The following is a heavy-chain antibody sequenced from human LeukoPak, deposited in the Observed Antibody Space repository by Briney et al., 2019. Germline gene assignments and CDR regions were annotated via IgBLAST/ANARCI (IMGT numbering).Heavy chain of an antibody. Sequence: GASVKVSCKASGYTFPSYGLSWVRQAPGQGLEWMGWHSSYKDKTNYAQKFHDRVTMTTDTSTSTVYMELGSLTSANTAVYYCARDMKYSSGRPDHWGQGTLVTVSS. CDR1: GYTFPSYG. V-gene: IGHV1-18*04. CDR2: HSSYKDKT. D-gene: IGHD6-19*01. J-gene: IGHJ4*02. CDR3: ARDMKYSSGRPDH.